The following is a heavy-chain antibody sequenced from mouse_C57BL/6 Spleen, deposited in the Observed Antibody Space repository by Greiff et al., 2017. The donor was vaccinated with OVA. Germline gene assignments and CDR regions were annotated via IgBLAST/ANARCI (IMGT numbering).Heavy chain of an antibody. CDR1: GYTFTSYW. D-gene: IGHD2-4*01. Sequence: QVHVKQPGAELVRPGSSVKLSCKASGYTFTSYWMDWVKQRPGQGLEWIGNIYPSDSETHYNQKFMDKATLTVDKSSSTAYLQLSSLTSEDSAVYYGARGGLRRGGGYFDVWGTGTTVTVSS. J-gene: IGHJ1*03. V-gene: IGHV1-61*01. CDR3: ARGGLRRGGGYFDV. CDR2: IYPSDSET.